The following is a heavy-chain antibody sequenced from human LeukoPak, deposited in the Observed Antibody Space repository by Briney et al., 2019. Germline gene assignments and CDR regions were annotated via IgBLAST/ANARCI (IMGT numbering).Heavy chain of an antibody. CDR3: AAGGYSGYEVYYFDY. CDR1: GFTFSSYG. J-gene: IGHJ4*02. D-gene: IGHD5-12*01. Sequence: GGSLRLSCAASGFTFSSYGMHWVRQAPGKGLEWVAVISYDGSNKYYADSVKGRFTIPRDNSKNTLYLQMNSLRAEDTAVYYCAAGGYSGYEVYYFDYWGQGTLVTVSS. CDR2: ISYDGSNK. V-gene: IGHV3-30*03.